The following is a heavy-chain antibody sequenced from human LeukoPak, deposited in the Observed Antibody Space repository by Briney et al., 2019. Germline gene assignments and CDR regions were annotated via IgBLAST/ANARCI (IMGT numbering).Heavy chain of an antibody. CDR2: ISYDGSNK. CDR3: AGQGIYSGSYLGAFDI. J-gene: IGHJ3*02. Sequence: GGSLRLSCAASGFTFSSYAMYWVRQAPGKGLEWVAVISYDGSNKYYADSVKGRFTISRDNSKNTLYLQMNSLRAEDTAVYYCAGQGIYSGSYLGAFDIWGQGTMVTVSS. CDR1: GFTFSSYA. D-gene: IGHD1-26*01. V-gene: IGHV3-30-3*01.